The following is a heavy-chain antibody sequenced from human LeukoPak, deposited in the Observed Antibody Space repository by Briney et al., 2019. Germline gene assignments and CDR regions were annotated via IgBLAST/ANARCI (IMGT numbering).Heavy chain of an antibody. J-gene: IGHJ4*02. D-gene: IGHD3-10*01. CDR2: IIPIFGTA. CDR3: ARDIYGGSGTVGLDY. Sequence: SVKVSCKASGGTFSSYAISWVRQAPGQGLEWMGGIIPIFGTANYAQKFQGRVTITADESTSTAYTELSSLRSEDTAVYYCARDIYGGSGTVGLDYWGQGTLVTVSS. V-gene: IGHV1-69*13. CDR1: GGTFSSYA.